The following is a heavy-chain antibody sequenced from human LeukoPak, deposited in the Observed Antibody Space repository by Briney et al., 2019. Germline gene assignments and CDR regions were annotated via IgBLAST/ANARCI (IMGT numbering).Heavy chain of an antibody. V-gene: IGHV3-66*01. D-gene: IGHD3-16*01. Sequence: GGSLRLSCAASGFTVSSNYMSWARQAPGKGLEWVSIIYSDSTTDYADSVKGSFTISRDSSKNSLYLQLNSLRAEDTAVYYCARGGIWGHAFDIWGQGTVVTVSS. CDR3: ARGGIWGHAFDI. J-gene: IGHJ3*02. CDR2: IYSDSTT. CDR1: GFTVSSNY.